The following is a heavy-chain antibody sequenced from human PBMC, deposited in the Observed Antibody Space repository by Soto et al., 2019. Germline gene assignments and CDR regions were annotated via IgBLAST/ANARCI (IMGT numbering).Heavy chain of an antibody. D-gene: IGHD3-10*01. CDR2: IYRSGST. J-gene: IGHJ4*02. Sequence: SETLSLTCVVSGGSISRGDFSWTWIRQPPGKGLEWVGYIYRSGSTYYNPSLKSPVSISLDKSKNQFSLNLTSVTAADTAVYYCARGKTNYFVDLWGQGHLVTVSS. CDR3: ARGKTNYFVDL. CDR1: GGSISRGDFS. V-gene: IGHV4-30-2*01.